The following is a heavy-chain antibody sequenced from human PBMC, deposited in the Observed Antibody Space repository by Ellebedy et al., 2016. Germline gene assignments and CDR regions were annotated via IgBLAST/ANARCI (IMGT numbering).Heavy chain of an antibody. CDR3: ARIYSGSYYYYMDV. CDR2: ISAYNGNT. D-gene: IGHD1-26*01. V-gene: IGHV1-18*01. Sequence: ASVKVSXXASGYTFTSYGISWVRQAPGQGLEWMGWISAYNGNTNYAQKLQGRVTMTTDTSTSAAYMELRSLRSDDTAVYYCARIYSGSYYYYMDVWGKGTTVTVSS. CDR1: GYTFTSYG. J-gene: IGHJ6*03.